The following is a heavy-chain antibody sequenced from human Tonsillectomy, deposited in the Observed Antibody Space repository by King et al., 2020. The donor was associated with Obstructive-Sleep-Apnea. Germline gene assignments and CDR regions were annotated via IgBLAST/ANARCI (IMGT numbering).Heavy chain of an antibody. CDR1: GFIFSTYS. Sequence: VQLVESGGGLVQPGGSLRLSCAASGFIFSTYSMNWVRQAPGKGLEWVSYISSFSTTIYYADSVKGRFTISRDNAKNSLYLRMHSLRAEDTAVYYCARDRGAAAGTYYYDYGMDVWGQGTTVTVSS. J-gene: IGHJ6*02. CDR3: ARDRGAAAGTYYYDYGMDV. D-gene: IGHD6-13*01. V-gene: IGHV3-48*01. CDR2: ISSFSTTI.